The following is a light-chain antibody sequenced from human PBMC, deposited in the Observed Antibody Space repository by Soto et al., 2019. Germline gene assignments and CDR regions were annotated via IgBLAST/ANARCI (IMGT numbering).Light chain of an antibody. CDR2: DAS. V-gene: IGKV1-33*01. CDR3: QQYDNLPPFT. J-gene: IGKJ3*01. CDR1: QDISNY. Sequence: DIQMTQSPSSLSASVGARGTITCQASQDISNYLNWYQQKPEKAPKLLIYDASNLKTGVPSRFSGSGSGPDFTFTISSLQPKDISNYYSQQYDNLPPFTFGPGTKVDIK.